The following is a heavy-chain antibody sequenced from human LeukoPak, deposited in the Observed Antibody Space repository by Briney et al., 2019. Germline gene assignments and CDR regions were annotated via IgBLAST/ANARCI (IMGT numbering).Heavy chain of an antibody. CDR2: INHSGST. CDR1: GGSFSGYY. CDR3: ARGHRSTILGYFDY. D-gene: IGHD3-9*01. Sequence: SETLSPTCAVYGGSFSGYYWSWIRQPPGKGLEWIGEINHSGSTNYNPSLKSRVTISVDTSKNQFSLKLSSVTAADTAVYYCARGHRSTILGYFDYWGQGTLVTVSS. V-gene: IGHV4-34*01. J-gene: IGHJ4*02.